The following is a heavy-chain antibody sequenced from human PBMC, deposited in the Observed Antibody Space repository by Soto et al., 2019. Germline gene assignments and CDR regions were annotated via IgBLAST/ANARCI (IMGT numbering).Heavy chain of an antibody. CDR3: AKVVVGYDFWGGYLPHYGMDV. D-gene: IGHD3-3*01. J-gene: IGHJ6*02. Sequence: QVQLVESGGGVVQPGRSLRLSCADSGFTFSSYGMHWVRQAPGKGLEWVAVISYDGSNKYYADSVKGRCTISRDNSKNTMYLQMNSLRAEDTAVYYCAKVVVGYDFWGGYLPHYGMDVWGQGTTVTVSS. V-gene: IGHV3-30*18. CDR1: GFTFSSYG. CDR2: ISYDGSNK.